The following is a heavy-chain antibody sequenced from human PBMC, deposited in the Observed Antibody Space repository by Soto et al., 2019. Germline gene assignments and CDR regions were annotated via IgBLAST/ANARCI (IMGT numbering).Heavy chain of an antibody. CDR2: ISYDGTNA. V-gene: IGHV3-30*03. D-gene: IGHD3-10*01. J-gene: IGHJ5*02. CDR3: ARGGKRGGESPPPTDL. CDR1: GFTFSGFG. Sequence: QEELVESGGGVVQPGRSLRLYCAASGFTFSGFGMHWVRQAPGKGLEWVAVISYDGTNAIYADSVKGRVSVSRDNSKNIVYQKMNRRRNVDTAMYYFARGGKRGGESPPPTDLWGQGTLVTVSS.